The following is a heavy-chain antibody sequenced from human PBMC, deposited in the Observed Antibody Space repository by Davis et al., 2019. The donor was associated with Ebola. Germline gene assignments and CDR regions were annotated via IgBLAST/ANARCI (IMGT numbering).Heavy chain of an antibody. J-gene: IGHJ6*02. CDR3: ARDTSHQLPHWLYYFYGMDV. D-gene: IGHD2-2*01. V-gene: IGHV3-74*01. CDR2: IKTDGSTT. Sequence: PGGSLRLSCAASGFTFSNYYLHWVRQAPGKGLEWVARIKTDGSTTRYAASVKGRFSISRDNTKNTLYLQMNSLRGEDTATYYCARDTSHQLPHWLYYFYGMDVWGQGTTVTVSS. CDR1: GFTFSNYY.